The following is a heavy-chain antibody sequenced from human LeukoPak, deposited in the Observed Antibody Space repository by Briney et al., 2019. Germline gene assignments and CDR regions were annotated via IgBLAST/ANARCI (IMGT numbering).Heavy chain of an antibody. Sequence: GESLKISCKGSGYSFTSYWIGWVRQMPGKGLEWMGMIYPGDSDTRYSPSFQGQVTISADKSISTAYLQWSSLKASDTAMYYCARQNYYDSSGYSPHDAFDIWGQGTMVTVSS. V-gene: IGHV5-51*01. CDR2: IYPGDSDT. D-gene: IGHD3-22*01. CDR1: GYSFTSYW. J-gene: IGHJ3*02. CDR3: ARQNYYDSSGYSPHDAFDI.